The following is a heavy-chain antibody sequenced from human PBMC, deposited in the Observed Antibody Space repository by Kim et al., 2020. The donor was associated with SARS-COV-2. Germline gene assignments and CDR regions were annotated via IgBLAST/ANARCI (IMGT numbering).Heavy chain of an antibody. J-gene: IGHJ4*02. CDR2: IYYSGST. Sequence: SETLSLTCTVSGGSISSYYWSWIRQPPGKGLEWIGYIYYSGSTNYNPSLKSRVTISVDTSKNQFSLKLSSVTAADTAVYYCARAVRITIFGVVSHFDYWGQGPLVTVSS. CDR3: ARAVRITIFGVVSHFDY. V-gene: IGHV4-59*13. CDR1: GGSISSYY. D-gene: IGHD3-3*01.